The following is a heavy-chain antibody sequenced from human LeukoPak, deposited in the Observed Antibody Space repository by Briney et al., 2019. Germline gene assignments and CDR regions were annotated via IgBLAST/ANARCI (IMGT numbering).Heavy chain of an antibody. Sequence: GGSLRLSCAASGFAFSSYAMSWVRQAPGKGLEWVSAISGSGGSTYYADSVKGRFTISGDNAKNSLYLQMNSLRAEDTAVYYCARDLALTYYYDSSGYSQPGYWGQGTLVTVSS. D-gene: IGHD3-22*01. CDR2: ISGSGGST. CDR1: GFAFSSYA. V-gene: IGHV3-23*01. J-gene: IGHJ4*02. CDR3: ARDLALTYYYDSSGYSQPGY.